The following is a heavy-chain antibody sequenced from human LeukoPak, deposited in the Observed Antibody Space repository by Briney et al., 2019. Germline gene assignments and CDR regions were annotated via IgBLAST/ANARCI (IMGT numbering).Heavy chain of an antibody. Sequence: TGGSLRLSCAASGFTFSSYWMHWVRQAPGKGLVWVSRINSDGSSTSYADSVKGRFTISRDNAKNTLYLQMNSLRAEDTAVYYCARDGISDSSSWYRGVNWFDPWGQGTLVTVSS. D-gene: IGHD6-13*01. CDR1: GFTFSSYW. CDR3: ARDGISDSSSWYRGVNWFDP. CDR2: INSDGSST. J-gene: IGHJ5*02. V-gene: IGHV3-74*01.